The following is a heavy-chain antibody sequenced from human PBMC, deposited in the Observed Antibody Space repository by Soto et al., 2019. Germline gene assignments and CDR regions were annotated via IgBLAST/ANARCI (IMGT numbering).Heavy chain of an antibody. CDR1: GGTFSSYT. V-gene: IGHV1-69*08. Sequence: QVQLVQSGAEVKKPGSSVKVSCKASGGTFSSYTISWVRQAPGQGLEWMGRIIPILGIANYAQKFQGRVTITADNSTSTAYMELSSLRSEDTAVYYCAGDGEGVVPDSWGQGTLVTVSS. CDR2: IIPILGIA. CDR3: AGDGEGVVPDS. J-gene: IGHJ4*02. D-gene: IGHD3-10*01.